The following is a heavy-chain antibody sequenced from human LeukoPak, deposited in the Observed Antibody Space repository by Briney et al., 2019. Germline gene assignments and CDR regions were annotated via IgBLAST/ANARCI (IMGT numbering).Heavy chain of an antibody. CDR1: GFTFDDHA. D-gene: IGHD6-19*01. Sequence: GRSLRLSCAASGFTFDDHAMHWVRQAPGKGLEWVAGINWNSDSIGYADSVKGRFTISRDSAKNSLDLQMNSLRAEDTALYYCVTNPPGIAVAGVGYFDYWGQGILVTVSS. J-gene: IGHJ4*02. CDR3: VTNPPGIAVAGVGYFDY. CDR2: INWNSDSI. V-gene: IGHV3-9*01.